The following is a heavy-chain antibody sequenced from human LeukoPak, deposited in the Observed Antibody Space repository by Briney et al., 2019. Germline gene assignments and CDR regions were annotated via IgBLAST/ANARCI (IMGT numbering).Heavy chain of an antibody. Sequence: GRSLRLSYAASGFILNDYGMHWVRQAPGKGLEWVADIWFDKNQHFADSVKGRFAISRDNSKNTVYLQINSLRAEDTAVYYCARDRHCVNGVCHSPPGMDVWGQGTTVTVSS. CDR2: IWFDKNQ. CDR3: ARDRHCVNGVCHSPPGMDV. V-gene: IGHV3-33*01. D-gene: IGHD2-8*01. J-gene: IGHJ6*02. CDR1: GFILNDYG.